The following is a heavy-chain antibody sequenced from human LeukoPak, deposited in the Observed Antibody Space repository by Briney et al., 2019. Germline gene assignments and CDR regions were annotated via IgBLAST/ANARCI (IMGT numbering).Heavy chain of an antibody. D-gene: IGHD1-26*01. CDR2: ISGSGGST. Sequence: PGGSLRLSCAASGFTFSSYAMSWVRQAPGKGLEWVSAISGSGGSTYYADSVKGRFTISRDNSKNTLYLQMNSLRAEDTAVYYCAKDSIVGATRARFFDYWGQGTLVTVSS. CDR3: AKDSIVGATRARFFDY. J-gene: IGHJ4*02. CDR1: GFTFSSYA. V-gene: IGHV3-23*01.